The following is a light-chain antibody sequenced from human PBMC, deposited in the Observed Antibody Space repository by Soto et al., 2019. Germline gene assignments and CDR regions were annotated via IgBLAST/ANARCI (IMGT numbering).Light chain of an antibody. Sequence: QSVLTQPPSVSGAPGQRVTISCTGSSSNIGAGYDVNWYQQLPGTAPKVLIYGNSNRPSGVPDRFSGSKSGASASLAITGLQAKDEADYYCQSYDSSLSTSVFGGGTKLTVL. CDR1: SSNIGAGYD. CDR2: GNS. CDR3: QSYDSSLSTSV. V-gene: IGLV1-40*01. J-gene: IGLJ2*01.